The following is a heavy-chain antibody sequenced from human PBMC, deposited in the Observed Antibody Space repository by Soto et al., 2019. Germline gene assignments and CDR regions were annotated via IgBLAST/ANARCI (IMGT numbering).Heavy chain of an antibody. CDR2: IYHSGSG. D-gene: IGHD1-26*01. V-gene: IGHV4-31*03. CDR3: ASAKLVPAYWEWFDP. CDR1: GDSISSRAYY. Sequence: QVQLQESGPGLVKPSQTLSLTCTVSGDSISSRAYYWSWIRQHPGKGLEWIGYIYHSGSGHNNPSLKSRVTISVDPSKNEFSLKLSSVTAADTAVYYCASAKLVPAYWEWFDPWGQGTLVTVSS. J-gene: IGHJ5*02.